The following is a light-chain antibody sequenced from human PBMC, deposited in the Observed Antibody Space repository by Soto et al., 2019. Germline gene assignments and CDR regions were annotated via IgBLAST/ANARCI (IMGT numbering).Light chain of an antibody. CDR2: GAS. V-gene: IGKV3-20*01. J-gene: IGKJ5*01. CDR1: QVTIRS. Sequence: ENVLTQSPGTLSLSPGERATLSCRASQVTIRSLSWYQQRPGQAPRLLIYGASSRTTGIPDRFGGSGSGTDFTLTISRLEPEDFAVYYCEQYSSSPISCGGGTGLEIK. CDR3: EQYSSSPIS.